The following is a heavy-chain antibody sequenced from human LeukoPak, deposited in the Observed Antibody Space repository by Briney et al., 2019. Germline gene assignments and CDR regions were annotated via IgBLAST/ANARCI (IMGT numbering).Heavy chain of an antibody. J-gene: IGHJ4*02. Sequence: GGSLRLSCAASGFTFSGSAMHWVRQASGKGLEWVGRIRSKANSYATAYAASVKGRFAISRDDSKNTAYLQMKSLKTEDTAVYYCTTDYYDSSGAKIDYWGQGTLVTVSS. D-gene: IGHD3-22*01. CDR1: GFTFSGSA. CDR2: IRSKANSYAT. V-gene: IGHV3-73*01. CDR3: TTDYYDSSGAKIDY.